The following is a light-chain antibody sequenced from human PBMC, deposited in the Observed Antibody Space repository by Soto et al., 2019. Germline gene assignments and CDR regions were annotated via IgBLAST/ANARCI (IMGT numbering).Light chain of an antibody. CDR2: DVN. Sequence: QSALTQPASVSGSPGQSSTIACTGTSSDIGGYNYVSWYQQHPGTAPKLLIYDVNNRPSGVSDRLSGYKSGNTASLTISGLQAEDEADYYCTSYTRSNTVIFGGGTQVTVL. V-gene: IGLV2-14*01. CDR3: TSYTRSNTVI. J-gene: IGLJ2*01. CDR1: SSDIGGYNY.